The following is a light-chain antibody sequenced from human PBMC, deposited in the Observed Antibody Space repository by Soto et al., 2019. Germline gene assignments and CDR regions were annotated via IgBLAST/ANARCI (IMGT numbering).Light chain of an antibody. CDR2: DVT. V-gene: IGLV2-11*01. CDR1: STDVGGYNC. CDR3: CSHSATYSFV. Sequence: QSALTHPRSVSGSPGPSVTISCTGTSTDVGGYNCVSWYQQHPGKAPQLLIFDVTQRPSGVPDRFSGSKSGNPASLTISGLQAEDEADYYCCSHSATYSFVFGTGTKVTVL. J-gene: IGLJ1*01.